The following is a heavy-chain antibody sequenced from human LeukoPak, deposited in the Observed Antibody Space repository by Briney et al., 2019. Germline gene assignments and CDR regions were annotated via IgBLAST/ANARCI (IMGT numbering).Heavy chain of an antibody. J-gene: IGHJ4*02. CDR3: ARDGRFPPEVLPRYFDY. V-gene: IGHV4-34*01. CDR1: GGSFSGYY. D-gene: IGHD1-26*01. Sequence: SETLSLTCAVYGGSFSGYYWSWIRQPPGKGLEWIGEINHIGSTNYNPSLKTRVTISLDTSKNQFSLKLTSVTAADTAVYYCARDGRFPPEVLPRYFDYWGQGTLVTVSS. CDR2: INHIGST.